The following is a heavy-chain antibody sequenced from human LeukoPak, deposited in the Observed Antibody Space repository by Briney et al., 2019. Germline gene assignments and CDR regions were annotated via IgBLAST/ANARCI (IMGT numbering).Heavy chain of an antibody. CDR1: GFTFSDYY. V-gene: IGHV3-11*01. D-gene: IGHD3-3*01. CDR2: ISSSGSTI. J-gene: IGHJ6*02. Sequence: GGSLRLSCAASGFTFSDYYMSWIRQAPGKGLEWVSYISSSGSTIYYADSVKGRFTISRDNAKNSLYLQMNSLRAEDTAVYYCARDHYTIFYYYYGMDVWGQGTTVTVSS. CDR3: ARDHYTIFYYYYGMDV.